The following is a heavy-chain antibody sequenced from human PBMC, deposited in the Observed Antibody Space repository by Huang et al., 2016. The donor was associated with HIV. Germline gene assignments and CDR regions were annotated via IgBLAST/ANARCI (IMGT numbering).Heavy chain of an antibody. CDR3: ARTDYGEYRSEY. Sequence: QVQLQQWGAGLLKPSETLSLTCVVYGGSFSGYYWRWIRQPPGKGLEWIGESSHSGTTNSNPSIKSRASIVVDTSKNQFSLKVSSVTAADSAVYFCARTDYGEYRSEYWGQGTLVTVSS. CDR1: GGSFSGYY. J-gene: IGHJ4*02. D-gene: IGHD4-17*01. CDR2: SSHSGTT. V-gene: IGHV4-34*01.